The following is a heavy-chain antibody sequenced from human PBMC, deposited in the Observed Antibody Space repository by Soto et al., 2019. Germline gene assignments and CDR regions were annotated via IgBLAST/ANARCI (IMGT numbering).Heavy chain of an antibody. J-gene: IGHJ5*02. CDR1: GGSISSSSYY. V-gene: IGHV4-39*01. Sequence: QLQLQESGPGLVKPSETLSLTCTVSGGSISSSSYYWGWIRQPPGKGLEWIGSIYYSGSTYYNPSLKSRVTISVDTSKNQFSLKLSSVTAADTAVYYCARHIRGSLSVLMVYAPRYHNWFDPWGQGTLVTVSS. CDR3: ARHIRGSLSVLMVYAPRYHNWFDP. CDR2: IYYSGST. D-gene: IGHD2-8*01.